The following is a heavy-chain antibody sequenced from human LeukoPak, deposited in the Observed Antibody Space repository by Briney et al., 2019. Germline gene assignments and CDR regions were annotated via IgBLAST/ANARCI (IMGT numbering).Heavy chain of an antibody. CDR2: IYHSGST. J-gene: IGHJ5*02. V-gene: IGHV4-38-2*02. CDR1: GYSISSGYY. Sequence: SETLSLTCTVSGYSISSGYYWGWIRQPPGKGLEWIGSIYHSGSTYYNPSLKSRVTISIDTSKNQFSLKLNSVTAADTAVYYCARVVEFSNYWFDPWGHGTLVTVSS. CDR3: ARVVEFSNYWFDP. D-gene: IGHD1-26*01.